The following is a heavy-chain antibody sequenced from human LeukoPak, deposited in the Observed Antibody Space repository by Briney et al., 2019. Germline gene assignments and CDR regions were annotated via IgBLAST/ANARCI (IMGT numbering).Heavy chain of an antibody. Sequence: SETLSLTCTVSGDSISSYYWGWIRQPAGKGLEWIGRIYTSGSTNCNPSLKSRVTMSVDTSKNQFSLKLSSVTAADTAVYYCAREAGGSYGYSWYFDYWGQGTLVTVSS. CDR1: GDSISSYY. V-gene: IGHV4-4*07. D-gene: IGHD5-18*01. J-gene: IGHJ4*02. CDR3: AREAGGSYGYSWYFDY. CDR2: IYTSGST.